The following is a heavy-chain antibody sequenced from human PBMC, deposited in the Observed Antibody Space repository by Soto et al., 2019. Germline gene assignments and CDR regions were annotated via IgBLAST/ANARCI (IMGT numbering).Heavy chain of an antibody. CDR1: GYTFTSYG. J-gene: IGHJ4*02. D-gene: IGHD1-26*01. Sequence: QVQLVQSGAEVKKPGASVKVSCKASGYTFTSYGISWVRQAPGQGLEWMGWISAYNGNTKYAQKLQGRVTMTTDTSTRTAYMGLRSLRSDDTAVYDGARDRGGSYYAPGAYWGQGTLVTVSS. V-gene: IGHV1-18*01. CDR2: ISAYNGNT. CDR3: ARDRGGSYYAPGAY.